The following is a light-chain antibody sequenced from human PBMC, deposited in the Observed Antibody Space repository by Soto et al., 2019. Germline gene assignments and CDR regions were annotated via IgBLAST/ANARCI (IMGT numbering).Light chain of an antibody. V-gene: IGKV3-11*01. CDR3: QQRSNWPIT. CDR1: QSVTTY. J-gene: IGKJ5*01. CDR2: DAS. Sequence: EIVLTQSPGTLSLSPGARAPLSCRASQSVTTYLAWYQQKPGQPPRLLIYDASNRATGIPARFSGSGSGVDFTLTISSLEPEDFAVYYCQQRSNWPITFGQGTRLEIK.